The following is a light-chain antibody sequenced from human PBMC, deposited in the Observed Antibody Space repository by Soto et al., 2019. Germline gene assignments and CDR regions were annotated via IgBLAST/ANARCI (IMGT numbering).Light chain of an antibody. CDR1: QGVSGY. Sequence: DILMTQSPSTLSLSPGDTVTLSCKASQGVSGYIGWYQQKPGQAPRLLIYAASSWPTGIPARFSGSGSGTDFTLTISSLEPEDFAVYYCQQRYSWPITFGQGTRLEIK. CDR2: AAS. CDR3: QQRYSWPIT. V-gene: IGKV3D-11*01. J-gene: IGKJ5*01.